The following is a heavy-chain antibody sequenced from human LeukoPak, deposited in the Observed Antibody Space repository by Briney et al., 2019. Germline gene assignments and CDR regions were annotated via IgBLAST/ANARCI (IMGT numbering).Heavy chain of an antibody. CDR3: ARDRAWNYFDY. CDR1: GFAFSRHA. V-gene: IGHV3-30*03. Sequence: PGGSLRLSCAPSGFAFSRHAMHWVRQAPGKGLEWVAIISNDGSRKYYAHSVEGRFTISRDNSKNTLYLQMDSLRAEDTAVYYCARDRAWNYFDYWGQGTLVTVSS. J-gene: IGHJ4*02. CDR2: ISNDGSRK. D-gene: IGHD3-3*01.